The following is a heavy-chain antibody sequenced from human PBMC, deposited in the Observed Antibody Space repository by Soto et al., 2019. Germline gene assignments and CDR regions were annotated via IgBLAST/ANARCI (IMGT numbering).Heavy chain of an antibody. CDR3: ARGEGGSSSYYFDY. V-gene: IGHV3-7*01. D-gene: IGHD2-15*01. CDR2: IKQDGSEK. CDR1: GFTFSSYW. Sequence: EVQLVESGGGLVQPGGSLRLSCAASGFTFSSYWMSWVRQAPGKGLEWVANIKQDGSEKYYVDSVKGRFTISRDNVKNSLYLQMNSLRAEDTAVYYCARGEGGSSSYYFDYWGQGTLVTVSS. J-gene: IGHJ4*02.